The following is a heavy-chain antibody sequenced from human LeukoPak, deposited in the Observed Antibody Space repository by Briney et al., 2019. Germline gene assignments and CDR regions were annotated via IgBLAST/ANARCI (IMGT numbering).Heavy chain of an antibody. CDR1: GFTFSSSA. J-gene: IGHJ4*02. V-gene: IGHV3-23*01. CDR3: AKAYCSSTSSSFDY. D-gene: IGHD2-2*01. Sequence: GGSLRLSCAASGFTFSSSAMSWVRQAPGKGLEWVSAISNNGGYTYYADSVQGRFTISRDNSKSTLCLQMNSLRAEDTAVYYCAKAYCSSTSSSFDYWGQGTLVTVSS. CDR2: ISNNGGYT.